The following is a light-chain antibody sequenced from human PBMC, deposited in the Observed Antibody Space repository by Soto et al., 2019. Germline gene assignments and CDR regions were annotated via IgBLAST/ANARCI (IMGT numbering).Light chain of an antibody. CDR2: EVS. Sequence: QSALTQPPSASGSPGQSVTISCTGTSSDVGGYDYVSWYQQPPGKAPELIIYEVSKRPSGVPDRFSGSKSGNTASLTVSGLQAEDEADYYCSSYAGSSNFVFGTGTKLTVL. CDR1: SSDVGGYDY. J-gene: IGLJ1*01. V-gene: IGLV2-8*01. CDR3: SSYAGSSNFV.